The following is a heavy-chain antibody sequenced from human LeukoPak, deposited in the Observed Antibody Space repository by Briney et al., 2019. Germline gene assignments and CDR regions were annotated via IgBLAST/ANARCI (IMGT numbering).Heavy chain of an antibody. CDR3: ARAPGRQYQLLPDYYYGMDV. D-gene: IGHD2-2*01. CDR1: GYTFTSYA. J-gene: IGHJ6*02. Sequence: ASVKVSCKASGYTFTSYAMHWVRQAPGQRLEWMGWINAGNGNTKYSQKFQGRVTITRDTSASTAYMELSSLRSEDTAVYYCARAPGRQYQLLPDYYYGMDVWGQGTTVTVSS. CDR2: INAGNGNT. V-gene: IGHV1-3*01.